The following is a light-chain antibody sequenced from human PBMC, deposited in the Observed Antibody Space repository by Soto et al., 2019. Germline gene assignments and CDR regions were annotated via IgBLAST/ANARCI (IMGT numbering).Light chain of an antibody. Sequence: DFQMTQSPSTLSASVGDRVTITCRASQTINNWVAWYQQKPGKAPKFLIYDASTLQRGVPSRFSGSGFGTEFSLTISRLQTDDFGSYYCQHTRTFGQGTKVEIK. V-gene: IGKV1-5*01. CDR1: QTINNW. J-gene: IGKJ1*01. CDR3: QHTRT. CDR2: DAS.